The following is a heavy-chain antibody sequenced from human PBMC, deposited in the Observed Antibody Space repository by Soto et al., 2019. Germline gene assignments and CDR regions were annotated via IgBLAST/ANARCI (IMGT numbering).Heavy chain of an antibody. J-gene: IGHJ4*02. Sequence: SETLSLTCTVSGGSMNAHFWSWIRQSAGKGLEWIGHIYYSGKTHYNPSLKSRTTISVDRSRNQFSLQVSSVTAADTAVYYCAKNLPRTGRFDYWGQGTVVTVSS. V-gene: IGHV4-59*04. CDR2: IYYSGKT. CDR1: GGSMNAHF. CDR3: AKNLPRTGRFDY.